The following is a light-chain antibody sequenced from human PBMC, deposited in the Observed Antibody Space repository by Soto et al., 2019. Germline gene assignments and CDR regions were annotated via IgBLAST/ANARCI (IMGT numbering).Light chain of an antibody. Sequence: TVMTQSPGTLSVSLGERATLSGRASQSVSIHLAWYQQNPGQAPRLLIYDTSTRATGIPARFSGSGSGTEFTLSISSLQPDDFGTYYCQEYNAYSMTFGQGTRLEIK. CDR1: QSVSIH. CDR3: QEYNAYSMT. V-gene: IGKV3-15*01. CDR2: DTS. J-gene: IGKJ5*01.